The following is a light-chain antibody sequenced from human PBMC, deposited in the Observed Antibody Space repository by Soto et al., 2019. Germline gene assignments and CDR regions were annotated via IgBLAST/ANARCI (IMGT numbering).Light chain of an antibody. Sequence: QLVLTQSPSASASLGASVKVTCTLSSGHSSYAIAWHQQQPEKGPRFLMKLNSDGSYTRGDGIPDRFSGSSSRAERYLTISSLQSEDEADYYCQTWGTGIVLFGGGTKLTVL. CDR3: QTWGTGIVL. CDR1: SGHSSYA. CDR2: LNSDGSY. V-gene: IGLV4-69*01. J-gene: IGLJ2*01.